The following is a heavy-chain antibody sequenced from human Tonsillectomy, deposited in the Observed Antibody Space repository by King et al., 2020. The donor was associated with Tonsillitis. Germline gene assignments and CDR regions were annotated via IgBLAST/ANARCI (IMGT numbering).Heavy chain of an antibody. J-gene: IGHJ4*02. CDR3: ARAFPGLRYGDSADF. CDR1: GYTFTAYH. V-gene: IGHV1-2*02. Sequence: QLVQSGAEVKKPGASVKVSCKASGYTFTAYHIHWVRQAPGQGLEWIAWINPNSGDTNYAQKFQGRVTMTRDTSISTAYMELSRLTSDDTAVYYCARAFPGLRYGDSADFWGQGTLVAVSS. CDR2: INPNSGDT. D-gene: IGHD4-17*01.